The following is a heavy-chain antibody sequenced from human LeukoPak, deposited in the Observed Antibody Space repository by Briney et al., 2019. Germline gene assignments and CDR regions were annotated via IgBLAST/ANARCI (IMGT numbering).Heavy chain of an antibody. J-gene: IGHJ4*02. Sequence: GGSLRLSCAASGFTFSSYGMSWVRQAPGKGLEWVSAISGSGGSTYYADSVKGRFTISRDNSKNTLYLQMNGLRAEDTAVYYCARGIQLWLTYFDYWGQGTLVTVSS. D-gene: IGHD5-18*01. CDR3: ARGIQLWLTYFDY. CDR1: GFTFSSYG. V-gene: IGHV3-23*01. CDR2: ISGSGGST.